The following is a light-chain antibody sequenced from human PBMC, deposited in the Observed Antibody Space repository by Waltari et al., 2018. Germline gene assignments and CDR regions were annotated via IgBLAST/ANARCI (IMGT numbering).Light chain of an antibody. Sequence: QSALTQPASVSGSPGQSITISCTGTSSALGGYNYVSWYQQHPGKVPKLIIYDVIKRPSGVSDRFSGSKSGDTASLTISGLQADDEADYHCSSYSNSLTYVVFGGGTKLTVL. CDR1: SSALGGYNY. J-gene: IGLJ2*01. CDR2: DVI. CDR3: SSYSNSLTYVV. V-gene: IGLV2-14*03.